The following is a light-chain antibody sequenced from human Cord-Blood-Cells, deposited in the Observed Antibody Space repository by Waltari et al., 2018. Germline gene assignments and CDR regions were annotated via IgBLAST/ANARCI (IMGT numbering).Light chain of an antibody. Sequence: QSALTQPPSASGSPGQSVTLSCTGTSSDVGGYNYFSWYQQHPAKAPKLMIYEVSKRPSGVPDRFSGSKSGNTASLTVSGLQAEDEADYYCSSYAGSNNYVFGTGTKVTVL. J-gene: IGLJ1*01. CDR1: SSDVGGYNY. V-gene: IGLV2-8*01. CDR2: EVS. CDR3: SSYAGSNNYV.